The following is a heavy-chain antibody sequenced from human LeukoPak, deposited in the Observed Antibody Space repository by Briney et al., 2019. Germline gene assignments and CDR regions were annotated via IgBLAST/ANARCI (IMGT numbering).Heavy chain of an antibody. V-gene: IGHV4-59*12. Sequence: SETLSLTCTVSGGSISSYYWSWIRQPPGKGLEWIGYIYYSGSTNYNPSLKSRVTISVDTSKNQFSLKLTSMTAADTAVYYCARDSGYYYFDYWGQGTLVTVSS. CDR2: IYYSGST. D-gene: IGHD5-12*01. CDR3: ARDSGYYYFDY. CDR1: GGSISSYY. J-gene: IGHJ4*02.